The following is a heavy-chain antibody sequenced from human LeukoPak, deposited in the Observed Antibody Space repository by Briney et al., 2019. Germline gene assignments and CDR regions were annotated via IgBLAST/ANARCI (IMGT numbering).Heavy chain of an antibody. D-gene: IGHD5-18*01. V-gene: IGHV1-2*02. Sequence: ASVKVSCKASGYTFTIYDINWVRQATGQGLEWMGWINPNSGGANYAQKFQGRVTMTRDTSISTAYMELSRLRSDDTAVYYCAGTPVDTAVVTSFYYYYMDVWGKGTTVTISS. J-gene: IGHJ6*03. CDR1: GYTFTIYD. CDR3: AGTPVDTAVVTSFYYYYMDV. CDR2: INPNSGGA.